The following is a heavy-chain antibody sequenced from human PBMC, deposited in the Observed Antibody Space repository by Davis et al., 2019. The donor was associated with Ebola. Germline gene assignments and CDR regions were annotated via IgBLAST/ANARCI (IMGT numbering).Heavy chain of an antibody. V-gene: IGHV4-59*08. Sequence: MPSETLSLTCTVSGASISNYYWSWIRQPPGKGLEWIGYVFYSGSTNYNPSLKSRVTISVDTSKNQFSLKLSSVTAADTAVYYCARLDCSSTSCYYGMDVWGQGTTVTVSS. CDR3: ARLDCSSTSCYYGMDV. CDR2: VFYSGST. D-gene: IGHD2-2*01. CDR1: GASISNYY. J-gene: IGHJ6*02.